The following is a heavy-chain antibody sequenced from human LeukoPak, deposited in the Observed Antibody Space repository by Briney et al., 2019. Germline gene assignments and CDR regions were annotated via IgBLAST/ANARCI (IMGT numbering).Heavy chain of an antibody. CDR1: GXTFSSYA. Sequence: PGRSLRLSCAASGXTFSSYAMHWVRQAPGKGLEWVAVISYDGSNKYYADSVKGRLSISRDNSKNTLYLQMNSLRAEDTAVYYCAKDWLRRAVAVYIDYWGQGTLVTVSS. CDR3: AKDWLRRAVAVYIDY. CDR2: ISYDGSNK. J-gene: IGHJ4*02. D-gene: IGHD6-19*01. V-gene: IGHV3-30*18.